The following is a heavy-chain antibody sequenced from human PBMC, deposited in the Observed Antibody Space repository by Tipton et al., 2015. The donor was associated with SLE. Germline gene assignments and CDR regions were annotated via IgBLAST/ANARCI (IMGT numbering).Heavy chain of an antibody. CDR2: ISGSGSST. Sequence: SLRLSCAASGFTFYNYAMSWVRQAPGKGLEWVSAISGSGSSTYYADSVKGRFTISRDNSKNTLFLQMNSLRAEDTAVYYCAKDIQDWNALVAFDIWGQGTMVTVSS. D-gene: IGHD1-1*01. V-gene: IGHV3-23*01. CDR3: AKDIQDWNALVAFDI. CDR1: GFTFYNYA. J-gene: IGHJ3*02.